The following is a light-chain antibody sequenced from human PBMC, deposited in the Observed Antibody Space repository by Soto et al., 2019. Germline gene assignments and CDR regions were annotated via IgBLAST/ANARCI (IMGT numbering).Light chain of an antibody. CDR2: HAS. V-gene: IGKV1-5*01. Sequence: IPMTQSTSPLPSSVGYRVTITCRASQSISNWLAWYQQKPGTAPKVLIYHASNLQSGVPSRFSGSGSGTEFTLTISSLQPDDFATYYCQQYNSYSFGQGTKVDIK. CDR1: QSISNW. J-gene: IGKJ1*01. CDR3: QQYNSYS.